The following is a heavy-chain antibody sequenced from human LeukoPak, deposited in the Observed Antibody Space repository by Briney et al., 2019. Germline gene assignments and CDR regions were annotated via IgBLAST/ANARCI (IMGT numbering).Heavy chain of an antibody. V-gene: IGHV4-39*07. Sequence: PSETLSLTCTVSGGSISSSSYYWGWIRQPPGKGLEWIGSIYYSGSTYYNPSLKSRVTISVDTSKNQFSLKLSSVTAADTAVYYCARRRQRHSSSWYPFDYWGQGTLVTVSS. CDR3: ARRRQRHSSSWYPFDY. CDR1: GGSISSSSYY. CDR2: IYYSGST. D-gene: IGHD6-13*01. J-gene: IGHJ4*02.